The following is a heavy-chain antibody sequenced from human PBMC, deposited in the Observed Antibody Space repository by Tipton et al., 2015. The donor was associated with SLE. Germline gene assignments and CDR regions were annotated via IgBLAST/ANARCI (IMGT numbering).Heavy chain of an antibody. CDR1: GGSISSYY. V-gene: IGHV4-34*01. Sequence: TLSLTCTVSGGSISSYYWSWIRQPPGKGLEWIGEVNHSGSTNYSPSLKSRVIISVDTSRTQFSLKLTSVTAADTAVYYCARDRGYLSGWGIDAFDIWGQGTMVAVSP. CDR3: ARDRGYLSGWGIDAFDI. J-gene: IGHJ3*02. CDR2: VNHSGST. D-gene: IGHD6-19*01.